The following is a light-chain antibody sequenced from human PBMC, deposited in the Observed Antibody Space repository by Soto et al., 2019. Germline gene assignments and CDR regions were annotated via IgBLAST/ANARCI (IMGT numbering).Light chain of an antibody. CDR2: GVS. Sequence: EIVLTQSPATLSVSPGERVTLSCRASESLFGFFDGYQQKTGHDPRLLMYGVSTRATGIPARFSCGGSATDFTLTISRLQSEDSAFYFCQRYNDWPFASGLGTRLEI. V-gene: IGKV3-15*01. J-gene: IGKJ2*01. CDR1: ESLFGF. CDR3: QRYNDWPFA.